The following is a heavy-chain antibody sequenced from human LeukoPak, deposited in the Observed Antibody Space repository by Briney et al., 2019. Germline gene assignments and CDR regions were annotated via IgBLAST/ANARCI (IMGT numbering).Heavy chain of an antibody. D-gene: IGHD6-13*01. Sequence: PSETLSLTCAVYGGSFSAYYWSWIRQPPGKGLEWIGEINHSGSTNYNPSLKSRVTISVDTSKNQFSLKLNSVTAADTAVYYCARQHRSWRYYFDYWGQGTLVTVSS. CDR2: INHSGST. V-gene: IGHV4-34*01. J-gene: IGHJ4*02. CDR3: ARQHRSWRYYFDY. CDR1: GGSFSAYY.